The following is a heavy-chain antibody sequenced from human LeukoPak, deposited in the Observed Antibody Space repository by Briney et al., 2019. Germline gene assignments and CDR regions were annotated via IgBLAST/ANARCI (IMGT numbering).Heavy chain of an antibody. CDR2: IIPIFGTA. J-gene: IGHJ6*04. Sequence: SVKVSCKASGGTFSSYAISWVRQAPGQGLEWMGGIIPIFGTANYAQKFQGRVTITADESTSTAYMELSSLRSEDTAVYYCARCKCSSTSCYGGGYYYGMDVWGKGTTVTVYS. V-gene: IGHV1-69*13. CDR3: ARCKCSSTSCYGGGYYYGMDV. CDR1: GGTFSSYA. D-gene: IGHD2-2*01.